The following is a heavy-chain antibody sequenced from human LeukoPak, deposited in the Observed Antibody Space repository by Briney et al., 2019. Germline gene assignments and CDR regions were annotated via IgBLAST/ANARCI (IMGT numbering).Heavy chain of an antibody. J-gene: IGHJ4*02. V-gene: IGHV1-18*01. CDR2: ISADNGNT. CDR3: ARVGGGGDGSYYFDY. Sequence: ASVTVSCKASGYSFTNYGISWVRQAPGQGLEWMGWISADNGNTYYVQKLQGRVTMTTDTSTSTAYMELRSLRSDDTAVYYCARVGGGGDGSYYFDYWGQGTLVTVSS. CDR1: GYSFTNYG. D-gene: IGHD2-21*02.